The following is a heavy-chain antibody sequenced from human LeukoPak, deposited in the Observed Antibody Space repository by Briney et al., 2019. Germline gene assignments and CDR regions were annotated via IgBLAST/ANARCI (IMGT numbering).Heavy chain of an antibody. J-gene: IGHJ6*03. CDR3: AKSGYSYGDYYYYMDV. CDR1: GFTFSSYA. D-gene: IGHD5-18*01. V-gene: IGHV3-23*01. CDR2: ISGSGGST. Sequence: GGSLRLSCAASGFTFSSYAMSWVRRAPGKGLEWVSAISGSGGSTYYADSVKGRFTISRDNSKNTLYLQMNSLRAEDTAVYYCAKSGYSYGDYYYYMDVWGKGTTVTVSS.